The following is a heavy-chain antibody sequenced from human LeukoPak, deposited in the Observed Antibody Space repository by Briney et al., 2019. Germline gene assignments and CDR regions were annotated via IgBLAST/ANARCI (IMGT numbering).Heavy chain of an antibody. J-gene: IGHJ4*02. CDR1: GFTFSSYG. V-gene: IGHV3-30*18. CDR2: ISYDGSNK. Sequence: GGSLRLSCAASGFTFSSYGMHWVRQAPGKGLEWVAVISYDGSNKYYADSVKGRFTISRDNSKNTLYLQMNSLRAEDTAVYYCAKDQDYYDTSGTVASCGQGTLVTVSS. CDR3: AKDQDYYDTSGTVAS. D-gene: IGHD3-22*01.